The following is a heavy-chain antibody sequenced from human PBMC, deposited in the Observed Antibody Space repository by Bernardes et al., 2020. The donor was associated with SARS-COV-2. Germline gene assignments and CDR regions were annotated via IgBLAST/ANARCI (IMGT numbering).Heavy chain of an antibody. CDR3: ARRRYGDFGVDV. D-gene: IGHD4-17*01. V-gene: IGHV5-51*01. J-gene: IGHJ6*02. CDR2: IYPGDSDT. CDR1: DYTLTHYW. Sequence: GASLKISCKGSDYTLTHYWIGWVRQMPGKGLEWIGLIYPGDSDTKYSPSFQGRVTISADKSVNTAYLQWSSLKASDTAIYYCARRRYGDFGVDVWGQGTTVTVSS.